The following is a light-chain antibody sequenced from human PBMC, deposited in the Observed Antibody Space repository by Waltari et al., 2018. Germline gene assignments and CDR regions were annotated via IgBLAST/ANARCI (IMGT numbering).Light chain of an antibody. J-gene: IGKJ4*01. CDR1: QGIGSS. CDR3: QQYYSIALH. V-gene: IGKV1-NL1*01. Sequence: IQMTQPPSSLSASVGARVTITCRASQGIGSSLAWYQQKPGKAPKLLLYAASRFENGVPSRFSGSGSGTDYTLTISSLQPEDFATYYCQQYYSIALHFGGGTKVEMK. CDR2: AAS.